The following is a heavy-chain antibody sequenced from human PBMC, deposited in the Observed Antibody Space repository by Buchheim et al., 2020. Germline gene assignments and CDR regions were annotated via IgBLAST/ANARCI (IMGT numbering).Heavy chain of an antibody. CDR1: GYTFTMYH. Sequence: QVQLVQSGAEVKKPGASVKVSCKASGYTFTMYHMFWVRQAPGQGLEWMGIINPSSGSTSYVQKFQGRVTMTRDMSTSTVYMELSNLRSEDTAVYYCARGGTEATVYYNGMDVWGQGTT. CDR2: INPSSGST. CDR3: ARGGTEATVYYNGMDV. J-gene: IGHJ6*02. V-gene: IGHV1-46*01. D-gene: IGHD4-17*01.